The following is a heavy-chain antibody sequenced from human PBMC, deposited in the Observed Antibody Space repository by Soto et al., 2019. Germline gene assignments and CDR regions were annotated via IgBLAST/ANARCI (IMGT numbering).Heavy chain of an antibody. D-gene: IGHD3-10*01. CDR1: GFTFSSCA. CDR2: VGGGGDDT. Sequence: EVQLLESGGGLVQPGGSLRLSCAASGFTFSSCAMSWVRQAPGKGLEWVSGVGGGGDDTYHADSVKGRFTISRDNSKNTLYLEMNGLRAEDTAVYYCAKESYKRRTDFDYWGQGILVTVSS. J-gene: IGHJ4*02. V-gene: IGHV3-23*01. CDR3: AKESYKRRTDFDY.